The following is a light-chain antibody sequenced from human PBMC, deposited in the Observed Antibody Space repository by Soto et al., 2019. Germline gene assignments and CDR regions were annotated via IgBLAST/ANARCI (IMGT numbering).Light chain of an antibody. Sequence: QAVVTQSPSASASLGASVKLTCTLSSGHSSYAIAWHQQKPEKGPRYLMKLNSDGSHSKGDGIPDRFSGSSSGAERYLTISSLQSEDEADYYCQTWGTGIQIFGGGTKLTVL. J-gene: IGLJ2*01. CDR3: QTWGTGIQI. V-gene: IGLV4-69*01. CDR1: SGHSSYA. CDR2: LNSDGSH.